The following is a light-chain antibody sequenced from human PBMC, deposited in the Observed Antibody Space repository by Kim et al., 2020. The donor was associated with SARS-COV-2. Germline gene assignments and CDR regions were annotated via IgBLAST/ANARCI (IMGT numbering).Light chain of an antibody. CDR2: EAS. J-gene: IGKJ1*01. CDR1: QSVYSDY. CDR3: QQYGSSWT. Sequence: ESVLTQSPGNLCLSPGDRATLSCRASQSVYSDYLAWYQQKPGQAPRLLIHEASIRAAGLPDRFSGSGSGTDFTLTIRRLQPEDFAVYCCQQYGSSWTFGQGTKVDIK. V-gene: IGKV3-20*01.